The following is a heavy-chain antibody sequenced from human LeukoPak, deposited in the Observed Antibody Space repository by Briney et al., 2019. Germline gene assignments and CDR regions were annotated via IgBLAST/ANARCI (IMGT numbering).Heavy chain of an antibody. V-gene: IGHV3-74*01. CDR2: INTDGSST. J-gene: IGHJ4*02. D-gene: IGHD1-26*01. Sequence: PGGSLRLSCAASGFTFSSYWMHWVRQAPGKGLVWVSRINTDGSSTTYADSVKGRFTISRDNAKNTLYLQMNSLRAEDTAVYYCASGVGLTLRDFWGQGTLLTVSP. CDR1: GFTFSSYW. CDR3: ASGVGLTLRDF.